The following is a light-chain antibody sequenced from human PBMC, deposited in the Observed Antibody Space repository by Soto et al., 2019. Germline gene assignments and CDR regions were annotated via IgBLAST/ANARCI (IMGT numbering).Light chain of an antibody. V-gene: IGKV3-15*01. CDR1: QSVSSN. CDR3: QQYSASPRT. J-gene: IGKJ3*01. CDR2: GAS. Sequence: EKALTQSPVTLSLSPGERATLSCRASQSVSSNLAWYQQRPGQAPRLLIYGASTRASGVPDRFSGSGSGTEFILTISSLQSEDSAVYYCQQYSASPRTFGPGTKVDIK.